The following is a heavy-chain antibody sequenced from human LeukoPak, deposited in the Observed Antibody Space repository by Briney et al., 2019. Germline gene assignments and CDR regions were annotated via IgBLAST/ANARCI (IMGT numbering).Heavy chain of an antibody. V-gene: IGHV3-48*02. CDR1: GFSVTNNY. CDR2: ISSTSGTI. CDR3: ARDDRRSWYVDY. J-gene: IGHJ4*02. Sequence: GGSLRLSCAVSGFSVTNNYMSWVRQAPGKGLEWVSYISSTSGTIYYADSVKGRFTISRDKNSLYLQMNSLRDEDTAVYYCARDDRRSWYVDYWGQGTLVTVSS. D-gene: IGHD6-13*01.